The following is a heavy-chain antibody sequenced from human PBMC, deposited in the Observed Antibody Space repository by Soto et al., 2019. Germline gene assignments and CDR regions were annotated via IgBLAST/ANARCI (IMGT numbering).Heavy chain of an antibody. J-gene: IGHJ4*02. CDR1: GVTFSTYA. V-gene: IGHV3-23*01. Sequence: EVQLLESGGGLVQPGGSLRLSCAASGVTFSTYAMSWVRQAPGKGLEWVSAISRSGGSTYYADSVKGRFTVSRDNPENMLYLQMSSLRAEATAVYFCAKGSASTYYFDSWGQGTLVTVSS. CDR3: AKGSASTYYFDS. D-gene: IGHD6-19*01. CDR2: ISRSGGST.